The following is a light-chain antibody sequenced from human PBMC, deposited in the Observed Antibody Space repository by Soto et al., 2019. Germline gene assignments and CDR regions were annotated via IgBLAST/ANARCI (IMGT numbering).Light chain of an antibody. CDR3: CSYAGSRTHVL. J-gene: IGLJ2*01. Sequence: QSALTQPASVSGSPGQSITISCIGTSSDVGSYNLVSWYQQHPGKAPKVLIYEVSERPSGVSNRFSGSKSGNTASLTISGLQAEDEAEYYCCSYAGSRTHVLFGGGTKVTAL. V-gene: IGLV2-23*02. CDR1: SSDVGSYNL. CDR2: EVS.